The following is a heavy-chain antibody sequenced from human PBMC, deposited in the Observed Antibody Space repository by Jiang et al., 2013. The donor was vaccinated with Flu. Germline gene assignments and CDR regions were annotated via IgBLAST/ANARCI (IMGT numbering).Heavy chain of an antibody. Sequence: QLVESGPGLVKPSETLSLNCTVSGGSITNYYWSWVRQSAGKGLEWLGRIYGSGSTNYNPSLKSRLTMSIDTSKRQFSLRLTSVTAADTAVYYCARSCGSTGCWWFDSWGQGTRVTVSS. CDR2: IYGSGST. D-gene: IGHD2-2*01. V-gene: IGHV4-4*07. CDR3: ARSCGSTGCWWFDS. CDR1: GGSITNYY. J-gene: IGHJ5*01.